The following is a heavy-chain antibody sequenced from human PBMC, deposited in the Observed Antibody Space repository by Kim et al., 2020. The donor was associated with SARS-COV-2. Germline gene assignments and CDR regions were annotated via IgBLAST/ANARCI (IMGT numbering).Heavy chain of an antibody. J-gene: IGHJ4*02. Sequence: GPTYAKKFQGRVTMTWDTSTSTAYMELSRLRSDDTALYYCARDRDDYGKDYWGQGTLVTVS. D-gene: IGHD3-10*01. CDR2: GP. CDR3: ARDRDDYGKDY. V-gene: IGHV1-2*02.